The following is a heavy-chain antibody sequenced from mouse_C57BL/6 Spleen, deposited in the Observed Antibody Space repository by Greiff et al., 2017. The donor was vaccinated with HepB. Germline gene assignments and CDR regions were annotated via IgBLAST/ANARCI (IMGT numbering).Heavy chain of an antibody. CDR3: ARFYGYFYYFDY. CDR2: IDPSDSET. Sequence: QVQLQQPGAELVRPGSSVKLSCKASGYTFTSYWMHWVKQRPIQGLEWIGNIDPSDSETHYNQKFKDKATLTVDKSSSTAYMQLSSLTSEDSAVYYCARFYGYFYYFDYWGQGTTLTVSS. D-gene: IGHD2-2*01. J-gene: IGHJ2*01. CDR1: GYTFTSYW. V-gene: IGHV1-52*01.